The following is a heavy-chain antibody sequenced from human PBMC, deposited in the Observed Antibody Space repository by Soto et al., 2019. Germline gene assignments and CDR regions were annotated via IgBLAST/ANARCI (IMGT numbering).Heavy chain of an antibody. D-gene: IGHD3-10*01. V-gene: IGHV4-34*01. J-gene: IGHJ6*03. Sequence: QVQLQQWGAGLLKPSETLSLTCAVYGGSFSGYQWSWIRQTPGKGLEWIGEINDSGNINYNPSLKRRVTIFLGPPKRQISLKLSSVTAADTAVYYCARGLILWFGELSRRGGYYYFMDVWGKGTTVIVSS. CDR3: ARGLILWFGELSRRGGYYYFMDV. CDR2: INDSGNI. CDR1: GGSFSGYQ.